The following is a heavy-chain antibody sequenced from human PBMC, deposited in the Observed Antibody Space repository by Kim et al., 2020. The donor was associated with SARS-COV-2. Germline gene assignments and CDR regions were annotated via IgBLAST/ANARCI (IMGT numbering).Heavy chain of an antibody. D-gene: IGHD3-16*02. J-gene: IGHJ6*02. CDR3: AKEKDYDYDWGSYRAYGMDV. Sequence: RFTISRDNSKNTLYLQMNSLRAEDTAVYYCAKEKDYDYDWGSYRAYGMDVWGQGTTVTVSS. V-gene: IGHV3-30*02.